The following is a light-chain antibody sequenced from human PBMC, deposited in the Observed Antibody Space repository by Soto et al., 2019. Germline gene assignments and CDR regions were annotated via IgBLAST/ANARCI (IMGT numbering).Light chain of an antibody. J-gene: IGKJ4*01. CDR2: DAS. V-gene: IGKV1-33*01. CDR1: QDIIYY. Sequence: DIQMTQSPSSLSASVGDRVTITSQASQDIIYYLNWYQQKPGRAPKLLIYDASNLEEGVPSRFSGSGSGTVYTFTISRLQPEDVATYYCQQYDNLPLTFGGGTKVEI. CDR3: QQYDNLPLT.